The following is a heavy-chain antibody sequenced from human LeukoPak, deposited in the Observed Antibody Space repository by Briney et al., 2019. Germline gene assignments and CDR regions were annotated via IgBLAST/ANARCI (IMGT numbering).Heavy chain of an antibody. CDR1: GYTFTSYG. CDR2: ISAYNGNT. Sequence: ASVKVSCTASGYTFTSYGISWVRQAPGQGLEWMGWISAYNGNTNYAQKLQGRVTMTTDTSTSTAYMELRSLRSDDTAVYYCARRPDIVVVPADDAFDIWGQGTMVTVSS. V-gene: IGHV1-18*01. J-gene: IGHJ3*02. D-gene: IGHD2-2*01. CDR3: ARRPDIVVVPADDAFDI.